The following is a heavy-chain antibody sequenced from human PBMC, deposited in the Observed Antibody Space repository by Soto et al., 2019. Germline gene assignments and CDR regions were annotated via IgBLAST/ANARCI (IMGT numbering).Heavy chain of an antibody. CDR2: INHSGST. D-gene: IGHD5-18*01. CDR3: ARELPGGGYSYASFDY. J-gene: IGHJ4*02. CDR1: GGSFSGYY. V-gene: IGHV4-34*01. Sequence: QVQLQQWGAGLLKPSETLSLTCAVYGGSFSGYYWSWIRQPPGTGLEWIGEINHSGSTNYNPSLKSPVTISVDTPKNHFSLNLSSVTAADTAVYYCARELPGGGYSYASFDYWGQGTMVTVSS.